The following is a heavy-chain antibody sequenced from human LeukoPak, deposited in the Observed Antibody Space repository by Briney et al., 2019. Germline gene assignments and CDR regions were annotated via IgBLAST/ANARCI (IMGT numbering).Heavy chain of an antibody. CDR1: GFTFSSYG. V-gene: IGHV3-23*01. J-gene: IGHJ4*02. Sequence: GGSLRLSCAASGFTFSSYGMSWVRQAPGKGLEWVSAISGSGGRTYYADSVKGRVTISRDNAHGSLYLQMNSLRAEDTAVYYCAKGLTTVTLGSYWGQGTLVTVSS. D-gene: IGHD4-17*01. CDR3: AKGLTTVTLGSY. CDR2: ISGSGGRT.